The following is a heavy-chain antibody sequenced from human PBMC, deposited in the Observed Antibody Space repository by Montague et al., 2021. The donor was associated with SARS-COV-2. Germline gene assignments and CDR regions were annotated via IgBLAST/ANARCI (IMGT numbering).Heavy chain of an antibody. D-gene: IGHD4-17*01. CDR2: IFYNGAT. J-gene: IGHJ4*02. CDR3: ARCRLRNLCDY. Sequence: IFYNGATHYNPSLKSRVTISVDTSKNQFSLKLNSVTAADTAVYYCARCRLRNLCDYCGQGTLVT. V-gene: IGHV4-39*01.